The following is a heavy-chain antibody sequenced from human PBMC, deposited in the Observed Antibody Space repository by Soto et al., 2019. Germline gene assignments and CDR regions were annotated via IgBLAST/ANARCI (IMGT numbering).Heavy chain of an antibody. V-gene: IGHV1-18*01. Sequence: ASVKVSCKASGYTFTSYGISWVRQAPGQGLKWMGWISAYNGNTNYAQKLQGRVTMTTDTSTSTAYMELRSLRSDDTAVYYCARGSRDSSSWYFDYWGQGTLVTVSS. CDR3: ARGSRDSSSWYFDY. CDR2: ISAYNGNT. CDR1: GYTFTSYG. J-gene: IGHJ4*02. D-gene: IGHD6-13*01.